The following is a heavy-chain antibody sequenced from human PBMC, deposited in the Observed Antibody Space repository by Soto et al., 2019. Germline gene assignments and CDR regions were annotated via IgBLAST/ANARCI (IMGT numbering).Heavy chain of an antibody. CDR2: INPNSGGT. V-gene: IGHV1-2*04. CDR1: GYTFTGYY. Sequence: GASVTVSCKASGYTFTGYYMHWVRQAPGQGLEWMGRINPNSGGTNYAQKFQGWVTMTRDTSISTAYMELSRLRSDDTAVYYCARDHGCGGSCYIDYWGQGTLVTVSS. D-gene: IGHD2-15*01. CDR3: ARDHGCGGSCYIDY. J-gene: IGHJ4*02.